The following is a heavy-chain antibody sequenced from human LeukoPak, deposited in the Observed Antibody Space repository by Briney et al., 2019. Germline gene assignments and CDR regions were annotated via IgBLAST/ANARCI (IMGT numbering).Heavy chain of an antibody. V-gene: IGHV4-61*01. CDR1: GGSISSSSYY. J-gene: IGHJ4*02. D-gene: IGHD3-22*01. CDR2: IYYSGST. CDR3: ARALYYYDSSGYYYFDY. Sequence: SETLSLTCTVSGGSISSSSYYWSWIRQPPGKGLEWIGYIYYSGSTNYNPSLKSRVTISVDTSKNQFSLKLSPVTAADTAVYYCARALYYYDSSGYYYFDYWGQGTLVTVSS.